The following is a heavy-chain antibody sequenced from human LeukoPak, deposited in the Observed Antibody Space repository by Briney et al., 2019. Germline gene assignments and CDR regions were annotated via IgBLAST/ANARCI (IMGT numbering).Heavy chain of an antibody. CDR2: ITSGGSTI. J-gene: IGHJ4*02. CDR3: AAGSWYYFDY. D-gene: IGHD6-19*01. V-gene: IGHV3-48*01. Sequence: GGSLRLSCVVSGISFSDYSISWVRQAPGKGLEWVAHITSGGSTIYYADSVRGRFTISRDNDQNSVLLQINSLSGDDTAVFYCAAGSWYYFDYWGQGTLVTVSS. CDR1: GISFSDYS.